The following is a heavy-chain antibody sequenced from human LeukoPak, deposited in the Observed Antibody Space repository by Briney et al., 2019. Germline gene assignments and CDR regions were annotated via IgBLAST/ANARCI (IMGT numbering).Heavy chain of an antibody. CDR1: GYTFTNYG. J-gene: IGHJ4*02. CDR2: ISPYNGNT. CDR3: ARVRGTAMTRPNFDY. Sequence: ASVKVSCKASGYTFTNYGISWVREAPGQGLEWMGWISPYNGNTYYAQNFQGRVSMTTDTSTSTAYMDLRSLRSDDTALYYCARVRGTAMTRPNFDYWGQGTLVTVSS. V-gene: IGHV1-18*01. D-gene: IGHD5-18*01.